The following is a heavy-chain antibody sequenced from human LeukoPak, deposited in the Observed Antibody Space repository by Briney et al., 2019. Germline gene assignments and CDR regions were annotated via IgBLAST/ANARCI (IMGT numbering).Heavy chain of an antibody. CDR2: VIPIFGTA. V-gene: IGHV1-69*06. CDR3: ARVAAEVVGVPGPIGFGWLRRDYYYMDV. Sequence: SVKVSCKASGGTFSSYAISWVRQAPGQGLEWMGGVIPIFGTANYAQKFQGRVTITADKSTSTAYMELSSLRSEDTAVYYCARVAAEVVGVPGPIGFGWLRRDYYYMDVWGKGTTVTVSS. J-gene: IGHJ6*03. D-gene: IGHD2-2*02. CDR1: GGTFSSYA.